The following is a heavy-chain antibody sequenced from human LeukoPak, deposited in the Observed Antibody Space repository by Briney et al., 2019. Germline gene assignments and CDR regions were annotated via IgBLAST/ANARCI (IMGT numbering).Heavy chain of an antibody. CDR1: GFTFSSYW. Sequence: GGSLRLSCAASGFTFSSYWMSWVRQAPGKGLGWVANIKQDGSEKYYVDSVKGRFTISRDNAKNSLYLQMNSLRAEDTAVYYCARDRYYDSSGYYVWGHYYYYMDVWGKGTTVTVSS. V-gene: IGHV3-7*01. D-gene: IGHD3-22*01. CDR3: ARDRYYDSSGYYVWGHYYYYMDV. J-gene: IGHJ6*03. CDR2: IKQDGSEK.